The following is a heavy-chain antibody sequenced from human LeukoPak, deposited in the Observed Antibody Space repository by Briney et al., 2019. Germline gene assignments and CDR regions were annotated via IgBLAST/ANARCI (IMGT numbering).Heavy chain of an antibody. D-gene: IGHD4-11*01. J-gene: IGHJ6*02. V-gene: IGHV3-15*01. CDR2: IKSKTDGGRT. CDR3: TTDLHYSPTYYYYGMDV. Sequence: GGSLRLSCAASGFTFSNAWMSWVRQAPGKGLEWVGRIKSKTDGGRTDYASPVKGRFTISRDDSKNTLYLQMNSLKTEDTAVYYCTTDLHYSPTYYYYGMDVWGQGTTVTVSS. CDR1: GFTFSNAW.